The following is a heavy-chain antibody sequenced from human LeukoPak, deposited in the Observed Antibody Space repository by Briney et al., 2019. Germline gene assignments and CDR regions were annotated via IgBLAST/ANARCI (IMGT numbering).Heavy chain of an antibody. V-gene: IGHV4-59*01. CDR1: GGSISTYY. CDR3: ARAGSGYSFDI. CDR2: VDYSGCT. D-gene: IGHD3-3*01. J-gene: IGHJ3*02. Sequence: SETLSLICTVSGGSISTYYWTWIRQTPGKGLEWIGYVDYSGCTSYNPSLKSRVTISVDTSENQFSLRLSSVTAADSAMYYCARAGSGYSFDIWGQGTLVTVSS.